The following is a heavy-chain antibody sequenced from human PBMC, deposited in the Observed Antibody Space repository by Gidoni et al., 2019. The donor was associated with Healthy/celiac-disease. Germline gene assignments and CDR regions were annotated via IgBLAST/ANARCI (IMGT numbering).Heavy chain of an antibody. V-gene: IGHV3-48*03. J-gene: IGHJ4*02. CDR3: ARVVLGATIDY. D-gene: IGHD1-26*01. CDR2: IRSSGSTI. Sequence: EVQLVESGGGLVQPGGSLRLCCAAYGLSFSSYEMNWVRQGPGKGLEWVSYIRSSGSTIYYADSVKGRFTISRDNAKNSLYLQMNSLRAEDTAVYYCARVVLGATIDYWGQGTLVTVSS. CDR1: GLSFSSYE.